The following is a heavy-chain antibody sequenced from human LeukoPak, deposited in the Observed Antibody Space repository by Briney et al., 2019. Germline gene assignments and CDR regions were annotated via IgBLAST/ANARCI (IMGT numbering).Heavy chain of an antibody. CDR2: IYYSGST. Sequence: PSETLSLTCTVSGGSISSYYWSWIRQPPGKGPEWIGYIYYSGSTNYKPSLKSRVTISVDTSKNQFSLKLSSVTAADTAVYYCARIIVKLRITIFGVVTSNYFDYWGQGTLVTVSS. V-gene: IGHV4-59*12. D-gene: IGHD3-3*01. CDR1: GGSISSYY. J-gene: IGHJ4*02. CDR3: ARIIVKLRITIFGVVTSNYFDY.